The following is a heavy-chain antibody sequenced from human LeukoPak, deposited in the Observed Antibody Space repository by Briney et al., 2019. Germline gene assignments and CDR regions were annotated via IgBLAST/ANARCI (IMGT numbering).Heavy chain of an antibody. CDR1: GFTFSTYA. D-gene: IGHD3-3*01. CDR3: ANRGALGSGTYFFGF. Sequence: PGGSLRLSCAASGFTFSTYAMTWVRQAPGKGLEWVSTISGNGFNTYYVDSVKGRFTISRDKSKNTVYLQMNSLRVEDTAVYFCANRGALGSGTYFFGFWGQGTPVTVSS. CDR2: ISGNGFNT. J-gene: IGHJ4*02. V-gene: IGHV3-23*01.